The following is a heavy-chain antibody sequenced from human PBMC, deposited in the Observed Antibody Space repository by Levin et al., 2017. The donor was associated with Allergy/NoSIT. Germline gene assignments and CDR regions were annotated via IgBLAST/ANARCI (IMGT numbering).Heavy chain of an antibody. Sequence: ASVKVSCKASGGTFSSYAISWVRQAPGQGLEWMGGIIPIFGTANYAQKFQGRVTITADESTSTAYMELSSLRSEDTAVYYCARATPAWWGAKKYYYYYYGMDVWGQGTTVTVSS. V-gene: IGHV1-69*13. CDR2: IIPIFGTA. D-gene: IGHD2-15*01. CDR1: GGTFSSYA. J-gene: IGHJ6*02. CDR3: ARATPAWWGAKKYYYYYYGMDV.